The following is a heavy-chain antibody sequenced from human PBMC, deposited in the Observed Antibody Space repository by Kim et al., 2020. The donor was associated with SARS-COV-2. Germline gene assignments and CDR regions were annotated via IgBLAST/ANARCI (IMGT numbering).Heavy chain of an antibody. CDR1: GFTFSSYW. CDR2: IKQDGSEK. Sequence: GGSLRLSCAASGFTFSSYWMSWVRQAPGKGLEWVANIKQDGSEKYYVDSVKGRFTISRDNAKNSLYLQMNSLRAEDTAVYYCASTMTESDNAFDIWGQGTMVTVSS. D-gene: IGHD3-22*01. J-gene: IGHJ3*02. CDR3: ASTMTESDNAFDI. V-gene: IGHV3-7*01.